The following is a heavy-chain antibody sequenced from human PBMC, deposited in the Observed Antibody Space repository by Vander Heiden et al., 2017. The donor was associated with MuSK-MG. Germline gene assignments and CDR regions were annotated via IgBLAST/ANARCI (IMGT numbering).Heavy chain of an antibody. V-gene: IGHV4-31*03. D-gene: IGHD3-3*01. CDR3: ARLWYYDFVGFHFDY. Sequence: QVQLQESGPGLVKPSQTLSLTCTVSGGSISRGGFYWSWIRQHPEKGLEWVGHIHHSGRTYYNPSLKSRVTISVDTSKNQFSLKLSSVTAADTAVYYCARLWYYDFVGFHFDYWGQGTLVTVSS. CDR1: GGSISRGGFY. J-gene: IGHJ4*02. CDR2: IHHSGRT.